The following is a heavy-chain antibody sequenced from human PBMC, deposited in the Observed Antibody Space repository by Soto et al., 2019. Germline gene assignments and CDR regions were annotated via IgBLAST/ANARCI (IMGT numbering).Heavy chain of an antibody. CDR2: ISSSSSTI. CDR3: ARGRLHGGGDY. J-gene: IGHJ4*02. D-gene: IGHD5-12*01. CDR1: GFTFSSYS. Sequence: EVQLVESGGGLVQPGGSLRLSCAASGFTFSSYSMNWVRQAPGKGLEWVSYISSSSSTIYYADSVKGRFTISRDNAKNSLYLQMNSLRAEDTAVYYCARGRLHGGGDYWGQGPLVTVSS. V-gene: IGHV3-48*01.